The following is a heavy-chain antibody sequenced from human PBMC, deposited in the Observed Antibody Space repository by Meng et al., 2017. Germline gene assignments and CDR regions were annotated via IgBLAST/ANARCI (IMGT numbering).Heavy chain of an antibody. J-gene: IGHJ4*02. CDR2: IHSSGSTV. CDR3: ARYSVVSTLRADY. CDR1: GFTFSSYE. V-gene: IGHV3-48*03. Sequence: GGSLRLSCAASGFTFSSYEMNWVRQAPGKGLEWISYIHSSGSTVEYADSVKGRFTTARDNAENSLYLRMNSLRVEDTAVYYCARYSVVSTLRADYWGRGTLVTVSS. D-gene: IGHD2-2*01.